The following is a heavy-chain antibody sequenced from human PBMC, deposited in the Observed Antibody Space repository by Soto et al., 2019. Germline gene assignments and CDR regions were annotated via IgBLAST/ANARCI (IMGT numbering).Heavy chain of an antibody. J-gene: IGHJ3*02. Sequence: GGSLRLSCAASGFTFSNYVMNWVRQAPGKGLEWVSTISYSADKTFYADSVKGRFTISRDNSRDTLFLQMNSLRADDAAVYYCARRARTATTNWGAFDIWGQGTMGTVS. V-gene: IGHV3-23*01. CDR1: GFTFSNYV. CDR2: ISYSADKT. CDR3: ARRARTATTNWGAFDI. D-gene: IGHD1-7*01.